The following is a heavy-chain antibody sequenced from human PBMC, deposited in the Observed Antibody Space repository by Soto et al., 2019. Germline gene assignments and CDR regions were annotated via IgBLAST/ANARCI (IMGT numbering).Heavy chain of an antibody. Sequence: GGSMRLSCAACGFSFSDYFMSWIRKAPGKGLEWVSYISSTGSTIYYADSVKGRFTISRDNAKNSLYLQMNSLRPEDTAVYYCARGYSSGYHGWFDPWGQGTLVTVSS. V-gene: IGHV3-11*01. J-gene: IGHJ5*02. CDR3: ARGYSSGYHGWFDP. CDR2: ISSTGSTI. CDR1: GFSFSDYF. D-gene: IGHD6-19*01.